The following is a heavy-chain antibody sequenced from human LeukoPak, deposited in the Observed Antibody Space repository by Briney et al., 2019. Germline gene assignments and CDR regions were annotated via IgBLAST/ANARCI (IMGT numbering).Heavy chain of an antibody. CDR2: IYHSGST. CDR3: ARASVAGFDY. CDR1: GGSISSGGYS. V-gene: IGHV4-30-2*01. J-gene: IGHJ4*02. Sequence: SETLSLTCAVSGGSISSGGYSWSWIRQPPGKGLEWIGYIYHSGSTYYNPSLKSRVTISVDTSKNQFSLKLSSVTAADTAVYYCARASVAGFDYWGQGTLVTVSS. D-gene: IGHD6-19*01.